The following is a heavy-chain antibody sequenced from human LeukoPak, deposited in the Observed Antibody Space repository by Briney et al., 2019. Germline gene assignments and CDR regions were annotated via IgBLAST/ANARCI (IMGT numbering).Heavy chain of an antibody. Sequence: GGSLRLSCAASGFTFSSYSMNWVRQAPGKGLEWVSSISSSSSYIYYADSVKGRFTISRDNAKNSLYLQMSSLRAEDTAVYFCARESTEERPGCWGQGTLVTVSS. D-gene: IGHD1-1*01. CDR2: ISSSSSYI. J-gene: IGHJ4*02. V-gene: IGHV3-21*01. CDR3: ARESTEERPGC. CDR1: GFTFSSYS.